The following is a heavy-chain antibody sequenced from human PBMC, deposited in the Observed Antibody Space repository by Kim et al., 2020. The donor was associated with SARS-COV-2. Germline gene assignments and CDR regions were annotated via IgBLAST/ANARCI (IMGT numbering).Heavy chain of an antibody. D-gene: IGHD3-10*01. CDR3: ASGEYGSGSYLRFVYYYYGMDV. J-gene: IGHJ6*02. V-gene: IGHV3-30*04. CDR2: ISYDGSNK. CDR1: GFTFSSYA. Sequence: GGSLRLSCAASGFTFSSYAMHWVRQAPGKGLEWVAVISYDGSNKYYADSVKGRFTISRDNSKNTLYLQMNSLRAEDTAVYCCASGEYGSGSYLRFVYYYYGMDVWGQGTTVTVSS.